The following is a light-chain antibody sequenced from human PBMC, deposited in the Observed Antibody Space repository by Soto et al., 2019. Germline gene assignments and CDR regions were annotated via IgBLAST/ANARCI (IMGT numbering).Light chain of an antibody. CDR2: EVS. V-gene: IGLV2-8*01. J-gene: IGLJ1*01. CDR3: SSYSTMGTYV. CDR1: SNDVGDYNY. Sequence: QSVLTQPPSASGSPGQSVTISFTGTSNDVGDYNYVSWYQQHPGKAPKLMIYEVSKRPSGVPGRFSGSKSGNTASLTVSGLQAEDEADYYCSSYSTMGTYVFGAGTKVTVL.